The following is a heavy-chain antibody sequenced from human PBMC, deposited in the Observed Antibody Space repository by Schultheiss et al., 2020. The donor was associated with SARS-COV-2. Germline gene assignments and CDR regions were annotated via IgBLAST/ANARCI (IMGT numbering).Heavy chain of an antibody. CDR3: ARGYSYGFDWFDP. D-gene: IGHD5-18*01. V-gene: IGHV4-38-2*01. CDR2: INHSGST. CDR1: AYSISSGYY. Sequence: SETLSLTCVVSAYSISSGYYWGWIRQPPGKGLEWIGEINHSGSTNYNPSLKSRVTRSVDTSKNQFSLKLSSVTAADTAVYYCARGYSYGFDWFDPWGQGTLVTVSS. J-gene: IGHJ5*02.